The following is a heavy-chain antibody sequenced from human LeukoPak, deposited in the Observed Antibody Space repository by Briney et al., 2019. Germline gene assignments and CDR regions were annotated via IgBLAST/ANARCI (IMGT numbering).Heavy chain of an antibody. Sequence: PGGSLRLSCAASGFTFDDYGMSWVRQAPGKGLEWVSGINWNGGSTGYADSVKGRFTISRDNAKNSLYLQMNSLGAEDTALYHCARGGLGYCSGGSRYEPYYFDYWGQGTLVTVSS. CDR1: GFTFDDYG. D-gene: IGHD2-15*01. J-gene: IGHJ4*02. CDR3: ARGGLGYCSGGSRYEPYYFDY. CDR2: INWNGGST. V-gene: IGHV3-20*01.